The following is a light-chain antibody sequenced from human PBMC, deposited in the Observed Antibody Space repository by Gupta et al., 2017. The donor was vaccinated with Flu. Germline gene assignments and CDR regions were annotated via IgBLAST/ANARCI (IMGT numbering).Light chain of an antibody. CDR3: QRHGGSPKWA. V-gene: IGKV3-20*01. CDR2: GSS. Sequence: EIVLTQSPGTLSLSPGERATLSCRASQSLSANFLAWYQQKPGQAPRLLMSGSSSRATGIPDRFSGSGSGTDFTLTISRLEPEDAAVYYCQRHGGSPKWAFGQGTKVEIK. CDR1: QSLSANF. J-gene: IGKJ1*01.